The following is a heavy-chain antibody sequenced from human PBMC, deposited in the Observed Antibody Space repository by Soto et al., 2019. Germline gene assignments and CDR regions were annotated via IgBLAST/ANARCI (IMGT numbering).Heavy chain of an antibody. Sequence: SGTLSRTWVADGRTFNGFYWSWIRQPPGKGLEWIGEINHSGSTNYNPSLKSRVTISVDTSKNQFSLKLSSVTAADTAVYYCARGLRDDPTTWWGQGTLVTVS. V-gene: IGHV4-34*01. J-gene: IGHJ4*02. CDR1: GRTFNGFY. CDR3: ARGLRDDPTTW. CDR2: INHSGST. D-gene: IGHD1-1*01.